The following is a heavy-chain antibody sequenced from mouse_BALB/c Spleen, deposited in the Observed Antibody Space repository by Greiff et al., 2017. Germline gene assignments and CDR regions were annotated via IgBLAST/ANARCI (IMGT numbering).Heavy chain of an antibody. V-gene: IGHV1-9*01. D-gene: IGHD2-4*01. Sequence: QVQLQQSGAELMKPGASVKISCKATGYTFSSYWIEWVKQRPGHGLEWIGEILPGSGSTNYNEKFKGKATFTADTSSNTAYMQLSSLTSEDSAVYYCARGSMITTWFAYWGQGTLVTVSA. CDR1: GYTFSSYW. CDR2: ILPGSGST. J-gene: IGHJ3*01. CDR3: ARGSMITTWFAY.